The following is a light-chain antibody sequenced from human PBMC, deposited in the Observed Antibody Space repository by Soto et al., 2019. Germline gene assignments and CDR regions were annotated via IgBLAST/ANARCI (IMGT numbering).Light chain of an antibody. CDR3: QQYNNWPHGK. Sequence: EIVLTQSPATLSFSPGERATLSCRTSQSVSNNLAWYQQRPGQAPRLLIYGASTRATGIAARFSGSGSGIEYTLTISSLQSEDSAVYYCQQYNNWPHGKFGQGTKVDIK. CDR2: GAS. CDR1: QSVSNN. J-gene: IGKJ1*01. V-gene: IGKV3-15*01.